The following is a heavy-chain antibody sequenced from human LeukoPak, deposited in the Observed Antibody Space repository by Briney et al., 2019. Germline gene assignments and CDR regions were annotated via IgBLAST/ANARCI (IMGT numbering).Heavy chain of an antibody. Sequence: PSETLSLTCTVSGGSISSSSYYWGWIRQPPGKGLEWTGSIYYSGSTYYNPSLKSRVTISVDTSKNQFSLKLSSVTAADTAVYYCARLSSGWYFDYWGQGTLVTVSS. CDR1: GGSISSSSYY. CDR3: ARLSSGWYFDY. CDR2: IYYSGST. V-gene: IGHV4-39*01. J-gene: IGHJ4*02. D-gene: IGHD6-19*01.